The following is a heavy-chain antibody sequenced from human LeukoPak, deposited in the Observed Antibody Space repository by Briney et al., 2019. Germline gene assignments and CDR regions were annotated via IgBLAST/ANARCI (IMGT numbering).Heavy chain of an antibody. Sequence: GRSLRLSWAASGFTFSSFWMSWVRQAPGEGLEWVAKIKQDGSEKYYVGSVKGRFTISRDNAKNSLYLQMNSLRAEDTAVYYCAAQYYDFWSGMYYFDYWGQGTLVTVSS. CDR1: GFTFSSFW. D-gene: IGHD3-3*01. V-gene: IGHV3-7*01. J-gene: IGHJ4*02. CDR2: IKQDGSEK. CDR3: AAQYYDFWSGMYYFDY.